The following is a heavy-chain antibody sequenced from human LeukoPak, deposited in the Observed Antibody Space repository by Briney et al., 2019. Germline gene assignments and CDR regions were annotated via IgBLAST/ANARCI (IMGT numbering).Heavy chain of an antibody. Sequence: ASVKVSCKASGYTFTSYDINWVRQATGQGLEWMGWMNPNSGNTGYAQKFQGRVTMTRNTSINTAYMEPSSLTSEDTAVYYCARARTTTYGLDVWGQGTTVTVSS. CDR2: MNPNSGNT. J-gene: IGHJ6*02. V-gene: IGHV1-8*01. CDR3: ARARTTTYGLDV. D-gene: IGHD2/OR15-2a*01. CDR1: GYTFTSYD.